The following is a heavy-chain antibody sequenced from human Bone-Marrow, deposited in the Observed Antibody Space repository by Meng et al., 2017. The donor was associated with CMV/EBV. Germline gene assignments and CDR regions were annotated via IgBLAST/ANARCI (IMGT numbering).Heavy chain of an antibody. CDR3: ARLSLNLDY. CDR1: GFTFSSYA. J-gene: IGHJ4*02. V-gene: IGHV3-53*01. D-gene: IGHD5/OR15-5a*01. CDR2: IYSGGST. Sequence: GGSLRLSCAASGFTFSSYAMSWVRQAPGKGLEWVSVIYSGGSTYYADSVKGQFTISRDNSKNTLYLQMNSLRAEDTAVYYCARLSLNLDYWGQGTLVTVSS.